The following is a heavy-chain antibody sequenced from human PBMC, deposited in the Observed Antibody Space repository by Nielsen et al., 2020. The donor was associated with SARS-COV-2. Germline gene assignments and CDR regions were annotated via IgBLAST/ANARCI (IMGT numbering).Heavy chain of an antibody. CDR2: ISWNSGSI. Sequence: SLKISCAASGFTFDDYAMHWVRQAPGKGLEWVSGISWNSGSIGYADSVKGRFTISRDNAKNSLYLQMNSLRAEDTALYYCATGSGSYDDYWGQGTLVTVSS. CDR1: GFTFDDYA. D-gene: IGHD3-10*01. J-gene: IGHJ4*02. V-gene: IGHV3-9*01. CDR3: ATGSGSYDDY.